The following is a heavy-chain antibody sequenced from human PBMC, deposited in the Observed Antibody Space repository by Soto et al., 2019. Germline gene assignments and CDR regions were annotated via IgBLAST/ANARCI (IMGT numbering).Heavy chain of an antibody. Sequence: PSETLSLTCTVCGGSMSTYYWNWIRQSPGKXLEWIGYIHDSGSTNKNPSLKSRVTISLDTSKNQFSLKLSSVTAADTAVYYCAREGDCSGGTCYWNYFNYWGQGTLVTVSS. J-gene: IGHJ4*02. D-gene: IGHD2-15*01. V-gene: IGHV4-59*13. CDR1: GGSMSTYY. CDR2: IHDSGST. CDR3: AREGDCSGGTCYWNYFNY.